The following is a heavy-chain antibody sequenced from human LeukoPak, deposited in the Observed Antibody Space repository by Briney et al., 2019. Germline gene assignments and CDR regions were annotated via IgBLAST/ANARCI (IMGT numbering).Heavy chain of an antibody. V-gene: IGHV3-48*02. CDR2: ISSSSSTI. CDR1: GLTVSSYS. CDR3: ARARASGRSGFDY. J-gene: IGHJ4*02. Sequence: GGSLRLPCVASGLTVSSYSMNWVRQAPGKGLEWVSYISSSSSTIYYADSVKGRFTISRDNAKNSLDLQMNSLRDEDTAVYYCARARASGRSGFDYWDQGTLVTVSS. D-gene: IGHD2-15*01.